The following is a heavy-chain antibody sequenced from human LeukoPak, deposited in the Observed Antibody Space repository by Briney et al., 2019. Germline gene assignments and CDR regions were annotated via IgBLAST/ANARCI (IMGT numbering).Heavy chain of an antibody. CDR1: GGTFSSYA. J-gene: IGHJ6*03. CDR3: ARGGVRGDGYNYYYYYYMDV. V-gene: IGHV1-69*05. CDR2: IIPIFGTA. D-gene: IGHD5-24*01. Sequence: ASVKVSCKASGGTFSSYAISWVRQAPGQGLEWMGGIIPIFGTANYAQKFQGRVTITTDEYTSTAYMELSSLRSEDTAVYYCARGGVRGDGYNYYYYYYMDVWGKGTTVTVSS.